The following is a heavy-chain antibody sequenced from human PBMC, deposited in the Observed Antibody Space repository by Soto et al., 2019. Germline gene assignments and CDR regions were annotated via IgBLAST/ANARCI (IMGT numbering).Heavy chain of an antibody. D-gene: IGHD2-15*01. V-gene: IGHV1-18*01. Sequence: QVQLVQSGAEVKKPGASVKVSCKASGYTFTSYGISWVRQAPGQGLEWMGWISAYNGNTNYAQKLQGRVTMTTATTTSTAYMELRSLRSDDTAVYYCARGPVVAASRSPYYYYGMDVWGQGTTVTVSS. J-gene: IGHJ6*02. CDR2: ISAYNGNT. CDR1: GYTFTSYG. CDR3: ARGPVVAASRSPYYYYGMDV.